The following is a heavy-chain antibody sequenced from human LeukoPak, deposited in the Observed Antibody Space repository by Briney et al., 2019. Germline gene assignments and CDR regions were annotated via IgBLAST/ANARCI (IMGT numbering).Heavy chain of an antibody. Sequence: SETLSLTCSVSGGSISSYFWSWIRQAPGKGLEWIGQIFYGGSTNYNPSLESRVTMSVDTSKSQFSLRLSTVTAADTAVYFCARAYSDYLITWGQGTLVTVSS. CDR2: IFYGGST. J-gene: IGHJ5*02. D-gene: IGHD5-12*01. V-gene: IGHV4-59*01. CDR3: ARAYSDYLIT. CDR1: GGSISSYF.